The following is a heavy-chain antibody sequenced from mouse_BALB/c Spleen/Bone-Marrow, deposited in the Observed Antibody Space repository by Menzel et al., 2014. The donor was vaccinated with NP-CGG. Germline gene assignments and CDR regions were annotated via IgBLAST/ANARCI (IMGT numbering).Heavy chain of an antibody. J-gene: IGHJ2*01. CDR2: ISYSGNA. CDR1: GDSITSSY. Sequence: EVQLVESGPSLVKPSQTLSLTCSVTGDSITSSYWSWIRKFPGNKLEYMGYISYSGNAYYNPSLKSRISLTRDTSKNQYYLQLNSVTTEDTATYFCARGNGYHFDYWGQGTTLTVSS. CDR3: ARGNGYHFDY. D-gene: IGHD1-2*01. V-gene: IGHV3-8*02.